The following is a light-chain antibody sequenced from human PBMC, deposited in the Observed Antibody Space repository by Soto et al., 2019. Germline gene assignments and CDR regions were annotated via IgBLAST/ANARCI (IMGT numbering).Light chain of an antibody. Sequence: QSGLAQPASVSGSPGRSITISCTGTSSDVGSYNLVSWYQQHPGKAPKLMIYEGSKRPSGVSNRFSGSKSGNTASLTISGLQAEDEADYYCCSYAGSYVFGTGTKVTVL. CDR2: EGS. J-gene: IGLJ1*01. V-gene: IGLV2-23*01. CDR1: SSDVGSYNL. CDR3: CSYAGSYV.